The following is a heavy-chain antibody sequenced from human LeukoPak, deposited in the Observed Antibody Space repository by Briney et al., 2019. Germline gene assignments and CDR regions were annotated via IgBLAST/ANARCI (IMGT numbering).Heavy chain of an antibody. CDR2: IIPIFGTA. CDR1: GGTFSSYA. D-gene: IGHD3-10*01. Sequence: SVKVSCKASGGTFSSYAISWVRQAPGQGLEWMGGIIPIFGTANYAQKLQRRVTITTDESTSTAYMELSSLRSEDTAVYYCASYYRQINMVRGVIIASPFGYWGQGTLVTVSS. J-gene: IGHJ4*02. V-gene: IGHV1-69*05. CDR3: ASYYRQINMVRGVIIASPFGY.